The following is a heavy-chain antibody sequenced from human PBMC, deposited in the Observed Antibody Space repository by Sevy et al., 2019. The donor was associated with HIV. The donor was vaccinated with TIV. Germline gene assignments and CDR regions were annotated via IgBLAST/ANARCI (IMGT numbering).Heavy chain of an antibody. Sequence: SETLSLTCTVSGGSISSSSYYWGWIRQPPGKGLEWIGSIYYSGSTYYNPSLKSRVTISVDTSKNQFSLKLSSVTDADTAVYYCARLPHDYGVVYYYGMDVWGQGTTVTVSS. CDR1: GGSISSSSYY. D-gene: IGHD4-17*01. V-gene: IGHV4-39*01. CDR3: ARLPHDYGVVYYYGMDV. CDR2: IYYSGST. J-gene: IGHJ6*02.